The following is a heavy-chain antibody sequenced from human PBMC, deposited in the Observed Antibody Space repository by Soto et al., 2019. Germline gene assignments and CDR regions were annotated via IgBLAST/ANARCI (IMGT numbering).Heavy chain of an antibody. CDR1: GFSLRTSGVG. V-gene: IGHV2-5*02. D-gene: IGHD3-22*01. Sequence: QIALRESGPTLVKPTQTLTLTCTFSGFSLRTSGVGVGWIRQPPGKALEWLALIHWDDEKNYSPSLKTRLIITNDTSKNLAVLTITNMDPVDTSTYCCVLRIKVVGQCFFDIWGRGTLVTVSS. CDR3: VLRIKVVGQCFFDI. CDR2: IHWDDEK. J-gene: IGHJ2*01.